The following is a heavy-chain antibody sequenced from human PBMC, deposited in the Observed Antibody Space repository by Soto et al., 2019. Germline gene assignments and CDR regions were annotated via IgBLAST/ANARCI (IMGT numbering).Heavy chain of an antibody. V-gene: IGHV1-18*04. CDR2: ISAYNGNT. D-gene: IGHD1-20*01. CDR1: GYTFTSYG. Sequence: AASVKASCKASGYTFTSYGISWVRQAPGQGLEWMGWISAYNGNTNYAQKLQGRVTMTTDTSTSTAYMELRSLRSDDTAVYYCARGAYNWNYYYYGMDVWGQGTTVTVSS. J-gene: IGHJ6*02. CDR3: ARGAYNWNYYYYGMDV.